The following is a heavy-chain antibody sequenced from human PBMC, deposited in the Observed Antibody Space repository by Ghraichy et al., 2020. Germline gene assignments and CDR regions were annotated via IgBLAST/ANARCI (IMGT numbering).Heavy chain of an antibody. D-gene: IGHD3-9*01. V-gene: IGHV4-31*03. CDR3: AREMDDILTDYYPTHVDP. Sequence: SETLSLTCTVSGGSISSGGYYWSWIRQHPGKGLEWIGYIYYSGSTYYNPSLKSRVTISVDTSKNQFSLKLSSVTAADTAVYYCAREMDDILTDYYPTHVDPWGQGTLVTVSS. J-gene: IGHJ5*02. CDR2: IYYSGST. CDR1: GGSISSGGYY.